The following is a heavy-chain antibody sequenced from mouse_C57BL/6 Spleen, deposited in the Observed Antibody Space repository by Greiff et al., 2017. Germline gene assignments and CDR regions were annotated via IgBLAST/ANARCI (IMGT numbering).Heavy chain of an antibody. CDR1: GFTFSDYG. D-gene: IGHD2-2*01. CDR2: ISNLAYSI. Sequence: EVQLVESGGGLVQPGGSLKLSCAASGFTFSDYGMAWVRQAPRKGPEWVAFISNLAYSIYYADTVTGRFTISRENAKNTLYLEMSSLRSEDTAMYYCARQGRLGDDEYFDVWGTGTTVTVSS. CDR3: ARQGRLGDDEYFDV. J-gene: IGHJ1*03. V-gene: IGHV5-15*01.